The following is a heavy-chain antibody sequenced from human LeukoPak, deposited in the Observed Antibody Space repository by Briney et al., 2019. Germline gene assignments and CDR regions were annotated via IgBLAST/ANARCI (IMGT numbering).Heavy chain of an antibody. D-gene: IGHD6-19*01. J-gene: IGHJ4*02. V-gene: IGHV3-66*04. CDR3: ARRDGWYYFDY. CDR1: GFTVSSNF. Sequence: GGSLRLSCAASGFTVSSNFMSWVRQAPGKGLEWVSVLYSGGSTYYADSVKGRFTISRDDSKNTLYLQMDSLRVEDTAVYYCARRDGWYYFDYWGQGTLVTVSS. CDR2: LYSGGST.